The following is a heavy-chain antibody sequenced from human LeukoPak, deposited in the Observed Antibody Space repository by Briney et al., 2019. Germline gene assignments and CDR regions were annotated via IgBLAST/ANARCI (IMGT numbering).Heavy chain of an antibody. J-gene: IGHJ4*02. D-gene: IGHD4-17*01. CDR1: RFTFNSYA. CDR2: ICGSNGIT. CDR3: AKDLVLSAYGAYVGANYFDY. V-gene: IGHV3-23*01. Sequence: GGSLRLSCAASRFTFNSYAMSWVRQAPGKGGEGGSVICGSNGITFYVGSVKGRFTISRDTSKTTLNLQMNSLRAEATAVYSCAKDLVLSAYGAYVGANYFDYWGQGTLVTVSS.